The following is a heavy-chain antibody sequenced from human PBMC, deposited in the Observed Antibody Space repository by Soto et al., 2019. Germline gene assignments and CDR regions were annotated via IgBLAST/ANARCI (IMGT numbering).Heavy chain of an antibody. CDR3: ARDERIAVAGTDS. Sequence: EVQLLESGGGLVQPGGSLRLSCAASGFTFSNYAMTWVRQAAGKGLEWVSSISGPGGSTYYADSVKGRFTISRDNSKNTLYLQMNSLTAEDTALYYCARDERIAVAGTDSWGQGILVTVTS. V-gene: IGHV3-23*01. CDR2: ISGPGGST. CDR1: GFTFSNYA. D-gene: IGHD6-19*01. J-gene: IGHJ4*02.